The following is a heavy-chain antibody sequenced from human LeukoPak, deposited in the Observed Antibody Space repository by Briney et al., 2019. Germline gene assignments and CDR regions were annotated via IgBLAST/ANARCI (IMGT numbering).Heavy chain of an antibody. CDR2: ISHDGRTK. Sequence: PGKSLTLSCVVSGFNFDNFAMHWVRQPLGKGLEWVAVISHDGRTKYYADSMKGRITISRDNSKNTLYLQMNSLRAEDTAVYYCANLNWFDPWGQGTLVTVSS. V-gene: IGHV3-30*04. J-gene: IGHJ5*02. CDR3: ANLNWFDP. CDR1: GFNFDNFA.